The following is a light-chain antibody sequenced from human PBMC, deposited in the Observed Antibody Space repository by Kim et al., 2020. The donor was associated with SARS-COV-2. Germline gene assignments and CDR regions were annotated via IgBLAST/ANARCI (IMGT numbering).Light chain of an antibody. Sequence: NFMLTQPHSVSESPGKTVTISCTRSSGSIDDNYVQWYQQRPGGVPTTVIYEDDQRPSGVSDRFSGSIDNSSNSASLTISGLRTEDEADYYCQSYNRDNVIFGRGTKLTVL. CDR2: EDD. CDR1: SGSIDDNY. CDR3: QSYNRDNVI. V-gene: IGLV6-57*04. J-gene: IGLJ2*01.